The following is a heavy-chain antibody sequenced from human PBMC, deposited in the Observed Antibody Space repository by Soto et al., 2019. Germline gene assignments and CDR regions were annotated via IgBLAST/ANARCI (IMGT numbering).Heavy chain of an antibody. Sequence: ASVKVSCKASGYTVGNHDITWVRQAPGQGLEWMGGISAYNGDTAYVQKLQGRVTVTTDTSTSTAYMELRSLRSDDTAVYYCARHGWFDPWGQGTLVTVSS. CDR1: GYTVGNHD. CDR3: ARHGWFDP. D-gene: IGHD4-17*01. CDR2: ISAYNGDT. V-gene: IGHV1-18*01. J-gene: IGHJ5*02.